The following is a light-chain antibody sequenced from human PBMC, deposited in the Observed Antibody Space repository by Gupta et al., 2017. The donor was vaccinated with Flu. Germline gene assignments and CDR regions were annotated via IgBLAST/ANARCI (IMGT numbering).Light chain of an antibody. CDR3: AAWDDSLNGWV. Sequence: QSVLTHPPSVSGTPGQRVTIACSVSSSNLGSSTVNWYQQLPGTAPKLLIYSNNQRPSGVPDRFSGSKSGTSASLAISGLQSEDEADYYCAAWDDSLNGWVFGGGTKLTVL. CDR1: SSNLGSST. J-gene: IGLJ3*02. CDR2: SNN. V-gene: IGLV1-44*01.